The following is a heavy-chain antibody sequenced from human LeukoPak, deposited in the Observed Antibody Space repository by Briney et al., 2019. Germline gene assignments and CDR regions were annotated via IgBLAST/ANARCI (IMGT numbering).Heavy chain of an antibody. CDR3: ARGRHDSSARGSYFDY. D-gene: IGHD3-22*01. CDR1: GGSISSSSYY. CDR2: IYYSGST. V-gene: IGHV4-39*07. J-gene: IGHJ4*02. Sequence: SETLSLTCTVSGGSISSSSYYWGWIRQPPGKGLEWIGSIYYSGSTYYNPSLKSRVTISVDTSKNQFSLKLSSVTAADTAVYYCARGRHDSSARGSYFDYWGQGTLVTVSS.